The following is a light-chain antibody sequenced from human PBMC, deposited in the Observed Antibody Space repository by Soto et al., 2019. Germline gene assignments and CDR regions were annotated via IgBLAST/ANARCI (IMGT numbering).Light chain of an antibody. Sequence: EIVLTQSPGTLSLSPGERATLSCRASQSVSSYLAWYQQRPGQAPRLLIYDISNRAAGVPARFSGSGSETEFTLTIRSLQSEDFAVYFCQQYNNWPYFGQGTRLEIK. CDR3: QQYNNWPY. V-gene: IGKV3-15*01. CDR1: QSVSSY. J-gene: IGKJ5*01. CDR2: DIS.